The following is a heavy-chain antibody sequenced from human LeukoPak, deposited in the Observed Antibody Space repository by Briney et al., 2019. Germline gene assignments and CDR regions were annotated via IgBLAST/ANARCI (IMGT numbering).Heavy chain of an antibody. CDR1: GGSISSSSYY. Sequence: SETLSLTCTVSGGSISSSSYYWGWIRQPPGKGLEWIVSIYYSGSTYYNPSLKSRVTISVDTSKDQFSLKLSSVTAADTAVYYCARADCSGGSCYPETSEILKYYFDYWGQGTLVTVSS. J-gene: IGHJ4*02. CDR2: IYYSGST. CDR3: ARADCSGGSCYPETSEILKYYFDY. D-gene: IGHD2-15*01. V-gene: IGHV4-39*01.